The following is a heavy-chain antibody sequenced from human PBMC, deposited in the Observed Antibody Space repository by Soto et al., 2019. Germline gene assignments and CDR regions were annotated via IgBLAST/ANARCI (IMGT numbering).Heavy chain of an antibody. CDR1: GGSISSYY. J-gene: IGHJ4*02. Sequence: TLSLTCTVSGGSISSYYWSWIRQPPGKGLEWIGYIYYSGSTNYNPSLKSRVTISVDTSKNQFSLKLSSVTAADTAVYYCARDSSGWYGAVDYWGQGTLVNVSS. CDR2: IYYSGST. V-gene: IGHV4-59*01. D-gene: IGHD6-19*01. CDR3: ARDSSGWYGAVDY.